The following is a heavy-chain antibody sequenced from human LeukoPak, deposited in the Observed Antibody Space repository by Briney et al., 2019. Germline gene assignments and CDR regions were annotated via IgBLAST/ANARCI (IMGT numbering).Heavy chain of an antibody. CDR1: GFTFSSYA. CDR3: ARDERSIPFDP. V-gene: IGHV3-21*01. Sequence: GGSLRLSCAASGFTFSSYAMSWVRQAPGKGLEWVSSISSSSSYIYYADSVKGRFTISRDNAKNSLYLQMNSLRAEDTAVYYCARDERSIPFDPWGQGTLVTVSS. D-gene: IGHD6-6*01. CDR2: ISSSSSYI. J-gene: IGHJ5*02.